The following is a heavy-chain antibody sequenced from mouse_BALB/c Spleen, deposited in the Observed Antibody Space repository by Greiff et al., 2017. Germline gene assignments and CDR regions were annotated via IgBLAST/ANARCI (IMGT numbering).Heavy chain of an antibody. J-gene: IGHJ4*01. D-gene: IGHD2-4*01. V-gene: IGHV7-3*02. Sequence: EVQRVESGGGLVQPGGSLRLSCATSGFTFTDYYMSWVSQPPGKALEWLGFIRNKANGYTTEYSASVKGRFTISRVNSQSNLCHQMNTLRAEDSATYYSERVPNYDNDPRYAMDYWGQGTSVTVSA. CDR3: ERVPNYDNDPRYAMDY. CDR1: GFTFTDYY. CDR2: IRNKANGYTT.